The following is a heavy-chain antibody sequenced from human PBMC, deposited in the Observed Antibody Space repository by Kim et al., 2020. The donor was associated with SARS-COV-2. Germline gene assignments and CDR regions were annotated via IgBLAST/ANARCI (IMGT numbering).Heavy chain of an antibody. D-gene: IGHD4-4*01. V-gene: IGHV3-23*01. CDR1: GFTFSSSA. J-gene: IGHJ5*01. Sequence: GGSLILSCAASGFTFSSSAMTWVRQAPGKGLEWVSVISPTGGTTHYADSVKGRFTISRDNSKNTLYMQINSLRAEDTAIYYCAKDHSMGSWGQGTLVTVS. CDR2: ISPTGGTT. CDR3: AKDHSMGS.